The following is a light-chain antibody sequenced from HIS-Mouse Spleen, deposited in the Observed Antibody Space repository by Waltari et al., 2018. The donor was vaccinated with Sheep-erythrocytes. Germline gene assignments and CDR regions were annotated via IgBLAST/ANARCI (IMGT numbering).Light chain of an antibody. J-gene: IGLJ3*02. CDR3: CSYAGSSTPWV. CDR1: SSDVGSYNL. Sequence: QSALTQPASVSGSPGQSITISCTGTSSDVGSYNLFSGYQQHPGKAPKLMIYEGSKRPSGVSNRFSGSKSGNTASLTISGLQAGDEADYYCCSYAGSSTPWVFGGGTKLTVL. CDR2: EGS. V-gene: IGLV2-23*01.